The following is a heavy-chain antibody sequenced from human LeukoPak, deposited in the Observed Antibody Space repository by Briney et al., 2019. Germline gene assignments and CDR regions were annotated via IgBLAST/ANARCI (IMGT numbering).Heavy chain of an antibody. CDR2: TYYRSKRYN. CDR1: GDSVSRNSAA. CDR3: ARPLYFLTGYNPPYDLGY. D-gene: IGHD3/OR15-3a*01. J-gene: IGHJ4*02. V-gene: IGHV6-1*01. Sequence: SQTLSLTCAISGDSVSRNSAAWNWIRQSPSKGLEWLGRTYYRSKRYNDYAVSVKSRISISPDTSKNQFSLQLNSVTPEDTAVYYCARPLYFLTGYNPPYDLGYWGQGTLVTVSS.